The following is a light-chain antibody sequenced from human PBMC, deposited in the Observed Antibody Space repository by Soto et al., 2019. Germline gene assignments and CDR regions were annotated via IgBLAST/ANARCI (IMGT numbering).Light chain of an antibody. V-gene: IGKV3-20*01. CDR1: QSVSGTY. CDR2: DAS. Sequence: EIVLTQSPRTLSLSPGERATLSCRASQSVSGTYLAWYQQRPGQAPRLLIYDASNRATGIPDRFSGSGSGTDFTLTISRLEPEDFAVYYGQQYGTSPPYTFGQGTKLEIK. CDR3: QQYGTSPPYT. J-gene: IGKJ2*01.